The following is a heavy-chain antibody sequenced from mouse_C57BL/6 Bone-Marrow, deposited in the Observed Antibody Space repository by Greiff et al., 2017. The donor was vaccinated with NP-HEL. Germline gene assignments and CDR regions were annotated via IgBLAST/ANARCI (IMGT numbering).Heavy chain of an antibody. CDR1: GYAFTNYL. CDR3: ARHYYGSSYWYFDD. Sequence: VQLQQSGAELVRPGTSVKVSCKASGYAFTNYLIEWVKQRPGQGLEWIGVINPGSGGTNYNEKFKGKATLTADKSSSTAYMQLSSLTSEDSAVYFCARHYYGSSYWYFDDWGTGTTVTVSS. CDR2: INPGSGGT. D-gene: IGHD1-1*01. V-gene: IGHV1-54*01. J-gene: IGHJ1*03.